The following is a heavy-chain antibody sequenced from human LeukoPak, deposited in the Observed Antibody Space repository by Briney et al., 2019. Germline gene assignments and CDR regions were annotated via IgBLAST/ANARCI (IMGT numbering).Heavy chain of an antibody. CDR2: IIPIFGTA. CDR3: ARPPGEMAAQDAFDI. V-gene: IGHV1-69*06. Sequence: ASVKVSCKASGGTFSSYAISWVRQAPGQGLEWMGGIIPIFGTANYAQKFQGRVTITADKSTSTVYMKLNSLRSEDTAVYYCARPPGEMAAQDAFDIWGQGTMVTVSS. J-gene: IGHJ3*02. CDR1: GGTFSSYA. D-gene: IGHD5-24*01.